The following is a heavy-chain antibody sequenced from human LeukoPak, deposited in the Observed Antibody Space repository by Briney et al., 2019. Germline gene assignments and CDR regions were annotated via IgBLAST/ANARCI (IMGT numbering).Heavy chain of an antibody. Sequence: PGGSLRLSCAASGFTFSSYGMSWVRQAPGKGLEWVSAISGSGGSTYYADSVKGRFTISRDNSKNTLYLQMNSLRAEDTAVYYCAKFGAVAGTGNLDYWGQGTLVTVSS. D-gene: IGHD6-19*01. V-gene: IGHV3-23*01. J-gene: IGHJ4*02. CDR1: GFTFSSYG. CDR3: AKFGAVAGTGNLDY. CDR2: ISGSGGST.